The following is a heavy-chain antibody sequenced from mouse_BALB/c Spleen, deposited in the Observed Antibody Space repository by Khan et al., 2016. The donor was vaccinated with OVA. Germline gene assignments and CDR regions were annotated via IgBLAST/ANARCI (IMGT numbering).Heavy chain of an antibody. D-gene: IGHD2-14*01. V-gene: IGHV9-4*02. CDR3: ARGGAAYYRNDGGAMEY. Sequence: LVESGPELKKPGETVRISCKASGYTFTTAGIQRVQKLLGKGLKWIGWINTHSGVPKYAEDFKGRFAFSLEISVNTAYLQITNLKNEDTATYFCARGGAAYYRNDGGAMEYWGQGTSVTVSS. J-gene: IGHJ4*01. CDR2: INTHSGVP. CDR1: GYTFTTAG.